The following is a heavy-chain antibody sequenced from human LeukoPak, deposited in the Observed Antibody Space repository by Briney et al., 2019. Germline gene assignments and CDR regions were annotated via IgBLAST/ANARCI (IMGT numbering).Heavy chain of an antibody. V-gene: IGHV4-59*08. CDR1: GGSISSYY. J-gene: IGHJ6*02. CDR2: IYYSGST. CDR3: ASAYYYGMDV. Sequence: SETLSLTCTVSGGSISSYYWSWIRQPPGKGLEWIEYIYYSGSTNYNPSLKSRVTISVDTSKNQFSLKLSSMTAADTAVYYCASAYYYGMDVWGQGTTVTVSS.